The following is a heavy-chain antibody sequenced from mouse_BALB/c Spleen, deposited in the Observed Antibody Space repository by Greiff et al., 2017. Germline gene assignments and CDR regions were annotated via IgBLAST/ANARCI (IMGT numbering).Heavy chain of an antibody. CDR3: ARWYSAMDY. Sequence: EVKVEESGGGLVQPGGSRKLSCAASGFTFSSFGMHWVRQAPEKGLEWVAYISSGSSTIYYADTVKGRFTISRDNPKNTLFLQMTSLRSEDTAMYYCARWYSAMDYWGQGTSVTVSS. J-gene: IGHJ4*01. D-gene: IGHD1-1*02. CDR2: ISSGSSTI. V-gene: IGHV5-17*02. CDR1: GFTFSSFG.